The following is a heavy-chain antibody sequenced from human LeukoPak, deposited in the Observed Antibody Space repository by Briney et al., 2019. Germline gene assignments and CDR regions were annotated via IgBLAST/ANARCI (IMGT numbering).Heavy chain of an antibody. CDR2: INRDGSTT. Sequence: QTGGSLRLSCAASGFIFSNYWMHWVRQAPGKGLVLVSPINRDGSTTSYADSVKGRFTISRDNAKNTLYLQMNSLRPEDTAVYYCARGHYYGMDVWGQGTTVTVSS. CDR1: GFIFSNYW. V-gene: IGHV3-74*01. CDR3: ARGHYYGMDV. J-gene: IGHJ6*02.